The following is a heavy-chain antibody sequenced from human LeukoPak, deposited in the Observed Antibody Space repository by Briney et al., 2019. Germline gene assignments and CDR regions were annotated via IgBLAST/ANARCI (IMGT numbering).Heavy chain of an antibody. CDR1: GFTFSSYS. Sequence: PGGSLRLSCAASGFTFSSYSMNWVRQAPGKGLEWVSSISSSSSYIYYADSVKGRFTISRDNAKNSLYLQMNSLRAEDTAVYYCARDGITIFGVYYGMDVWGQGTTVTVSS. CDR3: ARDGITIFGVYYGMDV. CDR2: ISSSSSYI. V-gene: IGHV3-21*01. D-gene: IGHD3-3*01. J-gene: IGHJ6*02.